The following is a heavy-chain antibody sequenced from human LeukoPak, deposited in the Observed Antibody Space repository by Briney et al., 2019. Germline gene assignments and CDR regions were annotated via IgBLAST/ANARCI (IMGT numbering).Heavy chain of an antibody. V-gene: IGHV4-59*08. D-gene: IGHD3-22*01. Sequence: SETLSLTCTVSGGSISSYYWSWIRQPPGKGLEWIGYIYYSGSTNYNPSLKSRVTISVDTSKSQFSLKLSSVTAADTAVYYCARHHDSSGFPAFDIWAKGQWSPSPQ. CDR3: ARHHDSSGFPAFDI. CDR2: IYYSGST. CDR1: GGSISSYY. J-gene: IGHJ3*02.